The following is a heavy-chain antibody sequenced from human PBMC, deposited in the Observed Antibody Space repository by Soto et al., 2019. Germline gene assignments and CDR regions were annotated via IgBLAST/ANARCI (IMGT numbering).Heavy chain of an antibody. D-gene: IGHD5-18*01. CDR1: GGSISSYY. CDR2: IYYSGST. J-gene: IGHJ4*02. Sequence: SDTLSLTCTVSGGSISSYYWSWIRQPPGKGLEWIGYIYYSGSTNYNPSLKSRVTISVDTSKNQFSLKLSSVTAADTAVYYCATNSYGYYFYDHWGEGTLVTVS. CDR3: ATNSYGYYFYDH. V-gene: IGHV4-59*01.